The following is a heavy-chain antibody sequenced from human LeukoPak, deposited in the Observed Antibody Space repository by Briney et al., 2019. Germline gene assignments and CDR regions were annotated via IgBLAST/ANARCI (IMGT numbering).Heavy chain of an antibody. CDR1: GFTFNNYG. CDR3: ARDRWYYYDNSDYYHDAFDI. D-gene: IGHD3-22*01. Sequence: GRSLRLSCAASGFTFNNYGMHWVRQAPGKGLEWVAVISFDGSNKYYADSVKGRLTISRDYSKNTLYLQMNSLRAEDTAVYYCARDRWYYYDNSDYYHDAFDIWGQGTMVTVSS. CDR2: ISFDGSNK. J-gene: IGHJ3*02. V-gene: IGHV3-30*03.